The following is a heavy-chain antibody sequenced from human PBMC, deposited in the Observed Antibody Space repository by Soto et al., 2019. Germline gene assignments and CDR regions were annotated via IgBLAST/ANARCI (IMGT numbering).Heavy chain of an antibody. J-gene: IGHJ4*02. Sequence: ASVKVSCKASGYTFTSYDINWVRQATGQGLEWMGWMNPNSGNTGYAQKFQGRVTMTRNTSISTAYMELSSLRSEDTAVYYCAGEVSNCISTSCYAGGNWGQGTLVTVSS. V-gene: IGHV1-8*01. D-gene: IGHD2-2*01. CDR2: MNPNSGNT. CDR3: AGEVSNCISTSCYAGGN. CDR1: GYTFTSYD.